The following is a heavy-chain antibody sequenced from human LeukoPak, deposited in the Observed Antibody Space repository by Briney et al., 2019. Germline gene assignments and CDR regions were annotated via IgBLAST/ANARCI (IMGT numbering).Heavy chain of an antibody. V-gene: IGHV4-59*01. CDR1: GGSISSYY. D-gene: IGHD1-26*01. Sequence: PSETLSLTCTVSGGSISSYYWSWIRQPPGKGLEWIGYIFYSGSTNYNPSLKSRVIISVDTSKNQFSLKLSSVTAADTAVYYCARDRGGSYNHFDSWGQGTLVTVSS. CDR2: IFYSGST. J-gene: IGHJ4*02. CDR3: ARDRGGSYNHFDS.